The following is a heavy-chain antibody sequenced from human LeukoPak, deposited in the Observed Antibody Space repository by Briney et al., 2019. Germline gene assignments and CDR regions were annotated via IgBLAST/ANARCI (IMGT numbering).Heavy chain of an antibody. D-gene: IGHD3-10*01. CDR2: IYYSGST. V-gene: IGHV4-59*08. J-gene: IGHJ3*02. Sequence: SETLSLTCTVSGGSISSNYWSWIRQPPGKGLEWIGYIYYSGSTNYNPSLKSRVTISVDTSKNQFSLKLSSVTAADTAVYYCARRGDAFDIWGQGTMVTVSS. CDR3: ARRGDAFDI. CDR1: GGSISSNY.